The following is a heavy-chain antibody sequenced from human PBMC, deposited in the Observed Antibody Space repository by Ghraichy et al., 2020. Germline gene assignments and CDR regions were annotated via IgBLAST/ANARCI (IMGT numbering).Heavy chain of an antibody. CDR3: ARPQPGHDLWSGYACYFDY. D-gene: IGHD3-3*01. J-gene: IGHJ4*02. V-gene: IGHV3-7*04. CDR1: GFMFSGYW. Sequence: GGSLRLSCAASGFMFSGYWMRWVRQAPGKGLEWVANIKQDGSEKYYVDPVKGRFTISRDNAKNSLYLQMNSLRAEDTAVYYCARPQPGHDLWSGYACYFDYWVQGTLVAVSS. CDR2: IKQDGSEK.